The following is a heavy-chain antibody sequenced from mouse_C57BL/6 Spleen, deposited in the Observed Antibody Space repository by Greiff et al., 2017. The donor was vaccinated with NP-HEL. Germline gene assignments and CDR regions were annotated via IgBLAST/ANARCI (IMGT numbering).Heavy chain of an antibody. CDR3: ARGDGYNPLYYYAMDY. Sequence: EVQLQQSGAELVKPGASVKLSCTASGFNIKDYYMHWVKQRTEQGLEWIGRIDPEDGETKYAPKFQGKATITADTSANTAYLQLRSLTSEDTAVYYGARGDGYNPLYYYAMDYWGQGTSVTVSS. J-gene: IGHJ4*01. CDR2: IDPEDGET. D-gene: IGHD2-3*01. V-gene: IGHV14-2*01. CDR1: GFNIKDYY.